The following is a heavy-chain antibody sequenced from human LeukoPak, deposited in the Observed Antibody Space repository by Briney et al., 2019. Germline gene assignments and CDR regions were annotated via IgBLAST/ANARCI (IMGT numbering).Heavy chain of an antibody. CDR3: VRDMDV. CDR2: TEQDGKEN. CDR1: GFTFSSYW. J-gene: IGHJ6*02. Sequence: PGGSLRLSCAASGFTFSSYWMTWVRQAPGKGLEWVANTEQDGKENLQVDSVKGRFTISRANAKNSLFLQMNSLRAEDTAVYYCVRDMDVWGQGTTVTVSS. V-gene: IGHV3-7*05.